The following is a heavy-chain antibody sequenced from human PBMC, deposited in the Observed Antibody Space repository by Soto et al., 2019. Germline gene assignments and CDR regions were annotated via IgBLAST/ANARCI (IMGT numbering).Heavy chain of an antibody. CDR1: GFTFSSYA. D-gene: IGHD2-2*01. J-gene: IGHJ4*02. CDR2: ISGSGGST. CDR3: AKGPGVVPAAILLFDY. V-gene: IGHV3-23*01. Sequence: RGSLRLSCAASGFTFSSYAMSWVRQAPGKGLEWVSAISGSGGSTYYADSVKGRFTISRDNSKNTLYLQMNSLRAEDTAVYYCAKGPGVVPAAILLFDYWGQGTLVTVSS.